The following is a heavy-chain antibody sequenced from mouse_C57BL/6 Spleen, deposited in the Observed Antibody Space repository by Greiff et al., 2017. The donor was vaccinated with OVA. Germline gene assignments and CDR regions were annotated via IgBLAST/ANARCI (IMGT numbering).Heavy chain of an antibody. CDR1: GYTFTSYW. J-gene: IGHJ4*01. CDR3: TRSYQSCYAMDY. Sequence: VQLQQSGTVLARPGASVKMSCKTSGYTFTSYWMHWVKQRPGQGLEWIGAIYPGNSDTSYNQKFKGKAKLTAVTSASTAYMELSSLTNEYSAVYYCTRSYQSCYAMDYWGQGTSVTVSS. V-gene: IGHV1-5*01. CDR2: IYPGNSDT.